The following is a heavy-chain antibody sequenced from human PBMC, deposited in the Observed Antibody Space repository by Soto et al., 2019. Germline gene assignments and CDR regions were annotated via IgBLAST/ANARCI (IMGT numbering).Heavy chain of an antibody. Sequence: PSQTLSLTCAISGDSVSSNSAAWNWIRQSPSRGLEWLGRTYYRSKWYNDYAVSVKSRITINPDTSKNQFSLQLNSVTPEDTAVDYCARANWNYGGDYSAQNFDYWGQGTLVTVSS. V-gene: IGHV6-1*01. D-gene: IGHD1-7*01. CDR1: GDSVSSNSAA. CDR3: ARANWNYGGDYSAQNFDY. J-gene: IGHJ4*02. CDR2: TYYRSKWYN.